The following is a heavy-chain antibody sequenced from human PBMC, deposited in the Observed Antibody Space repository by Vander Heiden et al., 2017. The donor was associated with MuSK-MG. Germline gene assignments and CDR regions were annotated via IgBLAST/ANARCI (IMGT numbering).Heavy chain of an antibody. V-gene: IGHV4-39*07. CDR1: GGSFSSTSDY. D-gene: IGHD3-3*01. CDR2: IYYSGIT. CDR3: ARDQVPFGGGIRYYYGMDV. J-gene: IGHJ6*02. Sequence: QLQLEESGPGVVRPSETLSLTCRVSGGSFSSTSDYWGWARQSPGKGLEWIGSIYYSGITKYSPSLKSRVTISIDTSKKQFSLRLTSVTAADTAVYYCARDQVPFGGGIRYYYGMDVWGQGTTVTVSS.